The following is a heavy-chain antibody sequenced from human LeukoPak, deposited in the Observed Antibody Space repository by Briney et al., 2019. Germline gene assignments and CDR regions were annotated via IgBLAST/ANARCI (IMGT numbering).Heavy chain of an antibody. V-gene: IGHV3-23*01. CDR1: GFTVSSNY. J-gene: IGHJ4*02. CDR3: TADVSIVGAQIDY. Sequence: GGSLRLSCAASGFTVSSNYMSWVRQAPGKGLEWVSGIGGSGGFITYYADSVKGRFTVSRDNSKNTLYLQMNSLKTEDTAMYYCTADVSIVGAQIDYWGQGTLVTVSS. CDR2: IGGSGGFIT. D-gene: IGHD1-26*01.